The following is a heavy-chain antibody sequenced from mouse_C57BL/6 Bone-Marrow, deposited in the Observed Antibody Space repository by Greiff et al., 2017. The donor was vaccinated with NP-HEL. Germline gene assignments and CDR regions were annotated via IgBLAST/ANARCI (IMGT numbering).Heavy chain of an antibody. CDR3: ARRGVYYGSSYDAMDY. V-gene: IGHV1-64*01. D-gene: IGHD1-1*01. CDR2: IHPNSGST. Sequence: QVQLKQPGAELVKPGASVKLSCKASGYTFTSYWMHWVKQRPGQGLEWIGMIHPNSGSTNYNEKFKSKATLTVDKSSSTAYMQLSSLTSEDSAVYYCARRGVYYGSSYDAMDYWGQGTSVTVSS. J-gene: IGHJ4*01. CDR1: GYTFTSYW.